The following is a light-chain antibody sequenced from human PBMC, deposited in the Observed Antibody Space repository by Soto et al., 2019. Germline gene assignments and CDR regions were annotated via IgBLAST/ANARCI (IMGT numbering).Light chain of an antibody. CDR2: DAA. CDR3: QQYENIPIT. CDR1: QDIRSF. Sequence: DIHMTQSPSSLSASVGDRGTITCQASQDIRSFLNWYQQKPGKAPKLLIYDAADLEPGVPSRFSGSGYGTDFTFTTSSLQPEDIATYYCQQYENIPITFGQGTRLEIK. V-gene: IGKV1-33*01. J-gene: IGKJ5*01.